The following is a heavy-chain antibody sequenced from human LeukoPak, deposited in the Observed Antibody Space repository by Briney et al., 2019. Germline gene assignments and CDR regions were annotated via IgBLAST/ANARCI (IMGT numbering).Heavy chain of an antibody. J-gene: IGHJ5*02. CDR2: ISTYNGNT. CDR1: GYTFSSYG. D-gene: IGHD6-19*01. Sequence: PEASMKVSCKASGYTFSSYGISWVRQAPGQGLEWMGWISTYNGNTNYAQKLQGRVTMTTDISTSTAYMELRSLRSDDTAVYYCARVGSGWYGLEIRRSWFDPWGQGTLVTVSS. CDR3: ARVGSGWYGLEIRRSWFDP. V-gene: IGHV1-18*04.